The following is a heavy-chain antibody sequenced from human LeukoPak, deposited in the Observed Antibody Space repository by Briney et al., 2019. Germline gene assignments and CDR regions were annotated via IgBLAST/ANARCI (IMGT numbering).Heavy chain of an antibody. V-gene: IGHV4-39*07. CDR1: GGSISSSSYY. J-gene: IGHJ5*02. CDR2: VYYSGTT. CDR3: ARGPLGAPAGNWFDP. D-gene: IGHD1-26*01. Sequence: SETLSLTCTVSGGSISSSSYYWGWIRQPPGMGQEWIGNVYYSGTTYYNPSLKSRLTISVDTSKNQFSLKLSSVTAADTAVYYCARGPLGAPAGNWFDPWGQGTLVTVSS.